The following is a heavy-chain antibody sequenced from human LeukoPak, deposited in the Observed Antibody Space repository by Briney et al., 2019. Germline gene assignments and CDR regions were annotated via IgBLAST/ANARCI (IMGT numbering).Heavy chain of an antibody. D-gene: IGHD3-10*01. J-gene: IGHJ4*02. CDR3: AGGRAPYYYGSGSYYNGYFDY. CDR2: INHSGST. V-gene: IGHV4-34*01. Sequence: KTSETLSLTCAVYGGSFSGYYWSWIRQPPGKGLEWIGEINHSGSTNYNPSLKSRVTISVDTSKNQFSLKLSSVTAADTAVYYCAGGRAPYYYGSGSYYNGYFDYWGQGTLVTVSS. CDR1: GGSFSGYY.